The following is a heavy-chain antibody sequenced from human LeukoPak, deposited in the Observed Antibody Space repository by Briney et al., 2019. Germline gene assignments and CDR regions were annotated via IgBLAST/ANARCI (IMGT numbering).Heavy chain of an antibody. Sequence: ASVKVSCEASGYTFTSYAMNWVRQAPGQGLEWMAWINTNTGNPTYAQGFKGRFVFSLDTSVSTAYLQISSLKAEDTAVYYCARGINNMVRGVIIIANWFDPWGQGTLVTVSS. J-gene: IGHJ5*02. CDR3: ARGINNMVRGVIIIANWFDP. CDR1: GYTFTSYA. CDR2: INTNTGNP. D-gene: IGHD3-10*01. V-gene: IGHV7-4-1*02.